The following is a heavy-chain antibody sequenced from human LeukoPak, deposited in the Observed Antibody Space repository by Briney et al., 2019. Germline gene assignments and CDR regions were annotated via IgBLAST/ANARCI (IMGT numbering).Heavy chain of an antibody. CDR1: GFTFSSYW. Sequence: GGSLRLSCAASGFTFSSYWMSWVRQAPGKGLEWVANIKQDRSEKYYVDSVKGRFTISRDNAKNSLYLQMNSLRAEDTAVYYCATRSGSYYNSGFRYYYYGMDVWGKGTTVTVSS. CDR3: ATRSGSYYNSGFRYYYYGMDV. V-gene: IGHV3-7*03. J-gene: IGHJ6*04. D-gene: IGHD3-10*01. CDR2: IKQDRSEK.